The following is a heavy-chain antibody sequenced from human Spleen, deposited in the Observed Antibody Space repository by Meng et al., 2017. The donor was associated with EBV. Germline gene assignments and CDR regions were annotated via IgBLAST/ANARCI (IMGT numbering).Heavy chain of an antibody. V-gene: IGHV1-18*01. CDR3: ARASGSYYDGAFDI. Sequence: QVPLLQSVAAMRKPGDSVTVSCKPSGYTYRNYGISWVRQAPGQGLEWIGWISVHNGTTNSAQKLQGRVTMTTDTSTRTAYMELRSLTSDDTAVFYCARASGSYYDGAFDIWGQGTMVTVSS. J-gene: IGHJ3*02. CDR2: ISVHNGTT. CDR1: GYTYRNYG. D-gene: IGHD1-26*01.